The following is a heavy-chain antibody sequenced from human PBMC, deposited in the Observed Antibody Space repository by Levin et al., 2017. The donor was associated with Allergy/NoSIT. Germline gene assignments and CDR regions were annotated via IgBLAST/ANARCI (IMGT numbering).Heavy chain of an antibody. J-gene: IGHJ4*02. D-gene: IGHD1-1*01. V-gene: IGHV3-23*01. CDR3: AKGNWNDEYIFDY. CDR1: GFTFSSYS. CDR2: ISDSGTST. Sequence: GESLKISCAASGFTFSSYSMSWVRQAPGKGLEWVSGISDSGTSTYYADSVKGRFTISRDNSKNTLHLQMNSLRAEDTAVFYCAKGNWNDEYIFDYWSQGTLVTVSS.